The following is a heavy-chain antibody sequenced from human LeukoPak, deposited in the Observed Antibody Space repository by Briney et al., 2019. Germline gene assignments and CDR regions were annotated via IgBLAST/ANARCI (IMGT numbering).Heavy chain of an antibody. J-gene: IGHJ4*02. CDR2: IYSGGST. CDR1: GFTVSSNY. V-gene: IGHV3-53*01. Sequence: GGSLRLSCAASGFTVSSNYMSWVRQAPGKGLEWVSVIYSGGSTYYADSVKGRFTISRDNSKNTLYLQMNSLRAEDTAVYYCARLPSLQWLVLGDSLVNSIYYFDYWGQGTLVTVSS. CDR3: ARLPSLQWLVLGDSLVNSIYYFDY. D-gene: IGHD6-19*01.